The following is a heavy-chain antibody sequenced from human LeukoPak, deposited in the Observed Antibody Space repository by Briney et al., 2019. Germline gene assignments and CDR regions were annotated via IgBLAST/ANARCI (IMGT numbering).Heavy chain of an antibody. V-gene: IGHV4-34*01. CDR1: GGSFSGYY. Sequence: SETLSLTCAVYGGSFSGYYWSWIRQPPGKGLEWIGEINHSGSTNYNPSLKSRVTISVDTSKNQFSLKLSSVTAADTAVYHCARSQVDTDYWGQGTLVTVSS. J-gene: IGHJ4*02. D-gene: IGHD5-18*01. CDR2: INHSGST. CDR3: ARSQVDTDY.